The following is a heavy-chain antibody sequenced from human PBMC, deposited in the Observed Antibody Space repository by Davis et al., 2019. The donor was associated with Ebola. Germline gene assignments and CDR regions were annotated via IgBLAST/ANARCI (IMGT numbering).Heavy chain of an antibody. CDR1: GGTFSSYA. D-gene: IGHD2-2*01. CDR2: MNPNSGNT. J-gene: IGHJ4*02. CDR3: ARGSQLLFDY. Sequence: ASVKVSCKASGGTFSSYAISWVRQATGQGLEWMGWMNPNSGNTGYAQKFQGRVTMTRNTSISTAYMELSSLRSEDTAVYYCARGSQLLFDYWGQGTLVTVSS. V-gene: IGHV1-8*02.